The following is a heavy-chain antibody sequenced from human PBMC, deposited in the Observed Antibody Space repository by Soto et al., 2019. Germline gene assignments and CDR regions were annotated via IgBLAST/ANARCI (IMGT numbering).Heavy chain of an antibody. CDR3: ARYSDYGDYYYGMDV. CDR1: GFTFSTYA. V-gene: IGHV3-30-3*01. Sequence: GGSLRLSCAASGFTFSTYAMQWVRQAPGKGLEWVAVISYDGSNKYYADSVKGRFTISRDNSKNTLYLQMNSLRAEDTAVYYCARYSDYGDYYYGMDVWGQGTTVTVPS. J-gene: IGHJ6*02. D-gene: IGHD4-17*01. CDR2: ISYDGSNK.